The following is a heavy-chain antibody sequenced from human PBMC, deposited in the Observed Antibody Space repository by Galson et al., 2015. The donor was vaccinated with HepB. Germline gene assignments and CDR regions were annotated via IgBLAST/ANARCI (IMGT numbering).Heavy chain of an antibody. CDR1: GFTFSGYW. Sequence: SLRLSCAASGFTFSGYWMSWVRQAPGKGLEWVANIKQDGSEKYYVDSVKGRFTISRDNAKNSLYLQMNSLGAEDTAVYHCATEDCIGGLCLGHWGQGTLVTVSS. V-gene: IGHV3-7*01. J-gene: IGHJ4*02. D-gene: IGHD2-15*01. CDR3: ATEDCIGGLCLGH. CDR2: IKQDGSEK.